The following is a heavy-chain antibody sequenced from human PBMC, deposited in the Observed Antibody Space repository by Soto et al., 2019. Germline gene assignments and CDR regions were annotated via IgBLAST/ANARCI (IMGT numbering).Heavy chain of an antibody. CDR1: GFSRTSPGMC. J-gene: IGHJ6*02. V-gene: IGHV2-70*13. Sequence: SGPTLVNPRETLTLTCTFSGFSRTSPGMCVSWIRQPPGKALEWLALIERDDDDKYYSTSLKTRLTISKDTRKNQVVLTMANMDPADTGTYYCARSIRGPRRFNGMDVWGQGTTVTVSS. D-gene: IGHD1-20*01. CDR3: ARSIRGPRRFNGMDV. CDR2: IERDDDDK.